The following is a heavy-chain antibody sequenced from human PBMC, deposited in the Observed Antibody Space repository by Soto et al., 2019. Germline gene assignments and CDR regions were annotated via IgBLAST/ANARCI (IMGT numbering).Heavy chain of an antibody. Sequence: SETLSLTCTVSGGSISSYYWSWIRQPPGKGLEWIGYIYYSGSTNYNPSLKSRVTISVDTSKNQFSLKLSSVTAADTAVYYCARVSPKIHCSSTSCYQSPVYYYYYMDVWGKGTTVTVSS. CDR1: GGSISSYY. CDR3: ARVSPKIHCSSTSCYQSPVYYYYYMDV. CDR2: IYYSGST. V-gene: IGHV4-59*01. D-gene: IGHD2-2*01. J-gene: IGHJ6*03.